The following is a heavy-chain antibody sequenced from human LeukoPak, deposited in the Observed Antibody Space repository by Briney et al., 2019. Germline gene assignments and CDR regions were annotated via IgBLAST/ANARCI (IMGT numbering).Heavy chain of an antibody. D-gene: IGHD5-18*01. V-gene: IGHV3-23*01. CDR3: AKDRGREKSYGLDY. Sequence: GGSLRLSCAASGFTFSSYAMSWVRQAPGKGLEWVSAISGSGGSTYYADSMKGRFTISRDNSKNTLYLQMSTLRAEDTAVYYCAKDRGREKSYGLDYWGQGTLVTVSS. CDR2: ISGSGGST. CDR1: GFTFSSYA. J-gene: IGHJ4*02.